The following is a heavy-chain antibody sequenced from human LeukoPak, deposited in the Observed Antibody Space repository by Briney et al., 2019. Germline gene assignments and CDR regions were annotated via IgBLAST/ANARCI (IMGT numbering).Heavy chain of an antibody. CDR3: ASGTTVTDFDY. D-gene: IGHD4-17*01. Sequence: PSETLSLTCTVSGGSISSYYWSWIRQPPGKGLEWIGYIYYSGSTNYNPSLKSRVTISVDTSKNQFSLKLSSETAADTAVYYCASGTTVTDFDYWGQGTLVTVSS. CDR1: GGSISSYY. CDR2: IYYSGST. J-gene: IGHJ4*02. V-gene: IGHV4-59*01.